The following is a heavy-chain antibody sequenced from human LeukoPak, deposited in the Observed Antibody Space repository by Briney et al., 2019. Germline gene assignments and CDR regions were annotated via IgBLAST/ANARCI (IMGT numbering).Heavy chain of an antibody. CDR3: ARGSSSWYFDY. J-gene: IGHJ4*02. V-gene: IGHV4-59*01. CDR2: IYYSGST. CDR1: GGSISSYY. Sequence: SETLSLTCTVSGGSISSYYWSWIRQPPGKGLEWIGYIYYSGSTNYNPSLKSRVTISVDTSKNQFSLKLSSVTAADTAVYYCARGSSSWYFDYWGQGTLVTVSS. D-gene: IGHD6-13*01.